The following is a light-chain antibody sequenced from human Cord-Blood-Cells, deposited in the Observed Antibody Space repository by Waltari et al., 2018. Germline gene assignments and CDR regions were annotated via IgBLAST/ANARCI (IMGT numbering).Light chain of an antibody. CDR1: SSDVGGYNY. J-gene: IGLJ1*01. Sequence: QSALTQPRSVSGSPGQSVTISCTGTSSDVGGYNYVSWYQQHPGKAPKPMIYDVSKPPSGVPDRFSGSKSGNTASLTISGLQAEDEADYYCCSYAGSYTYVFGTGTKVTVL. V-gene: IGLV2-11*01. CDR3: CSYAGSYTYV. CDR2: DVS.